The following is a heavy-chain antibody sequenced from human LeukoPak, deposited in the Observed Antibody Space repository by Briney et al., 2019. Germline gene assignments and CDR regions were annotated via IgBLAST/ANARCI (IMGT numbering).Heavy chain of an antibody. CDR2: IGGNGDTL. V-gene: IGHV3-64*02. D-gene: IGHD5-18*01. Sequence: RTGGSLRLSCVASGFTFYNYAMHWVRQAPGKGLEYVSAIGGNGDTLYYADSVKGRFTISRDNSKNTVYLQLGSLRTEDMAVYYCATRHEYSYPYWGQGTLVTVSS. CDR1: GFTFYNYA. CDR3: ATRHEYSYPY. J-gene: IGHJ4*02.